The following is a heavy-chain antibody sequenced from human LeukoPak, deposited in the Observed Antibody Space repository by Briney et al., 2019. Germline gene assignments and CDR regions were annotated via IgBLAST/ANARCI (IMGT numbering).Heavy chain of an antibody. CDR3: AKEMATIRAFDF. V-gene: IGHV3-23*01. Sequence: GXSLRLSCAASGFTFSTYAMRWVRQAPGKGLEWVSFIFFILSSTFYAHSVKLRFTISRDNSKNTLYLQMNSLRAEDTAVYYCAKEMATIRAFDFWGQGTMVTVSS. D-gene: IGHD5-24*01. CDR1: GFTFSTYA. CDR2: IFFILSST. J-gene: IGHJ3*01.